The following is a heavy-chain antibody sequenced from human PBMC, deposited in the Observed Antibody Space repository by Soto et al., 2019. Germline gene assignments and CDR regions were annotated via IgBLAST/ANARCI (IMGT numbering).Heavy chain of an antibody. V-gene: IGHV1-69*04. CDR1: EDTFSRYG. CDR2: SIPMNTRA. D-gene: IGHD2-2*01. CDR3: ARGFCTSTSCQSWFDS. J-gene: IGHJ5*01. Sequence: SLKVSCKASEDTFSRYGISCVRQAPGQGLEWMGRSIPMNTRAKYAHKLQGRVTITTDKSTSTAYMELSSLRSEDTAVYYCARGFCTSTSCQSWFDSWGREPWSPSPQ.